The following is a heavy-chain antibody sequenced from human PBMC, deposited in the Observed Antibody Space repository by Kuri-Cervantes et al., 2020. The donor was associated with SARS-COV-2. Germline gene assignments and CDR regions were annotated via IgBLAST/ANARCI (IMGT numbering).Heavy chain of an antibody. D-gene: IGHD2-8*02. J-gene: IGHJ6*02. Sequence: GSLRLSCTVSGGSISSSSYYWGWIRQPPGKGLEWIGSIYYSGSTYYNPSLKSRATISVDTSKNQFSLKLSSVTAADTAVYYCARHLWSDGMDVWGQGTTVTVSS. V-gene: IGHV4-39*01. CDR1: GGSISSSSYY. CDR3: ARHLWSDGMDV. CDR2: IYYSGST.